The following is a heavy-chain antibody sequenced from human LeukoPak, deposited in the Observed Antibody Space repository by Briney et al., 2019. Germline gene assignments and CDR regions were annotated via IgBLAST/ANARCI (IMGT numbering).Heavy chain of an antibody. V-gene: IGHV1-8*01. CDR3: ARNTMVRGEHYYYYYMDV. Sequence: GASVTLSFKASGYTFTSYDINWVRQATGQGRGWMGWMNPNSGNTGYAQKFQGRVTMTRNTSISTAYIELSSLRSEDTAVYYCARNTMVRGEHYYYYYMDVWGKGTTVTVSS. D-gene: IGHD3-10*01. CDR2: MNPNSGNT. J-gene: IGHJ6*03. CDR1: GYTFTSYD.